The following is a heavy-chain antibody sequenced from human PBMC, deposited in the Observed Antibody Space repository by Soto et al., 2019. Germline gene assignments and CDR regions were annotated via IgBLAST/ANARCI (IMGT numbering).Heavy chain of an antibody. V-gene: IGHV4-31*03. CDR3: ARGGYCSSTSCRLNWFDP. D-gene: IGHD2-2*01. J-gene: IGHJ5*02. CDR2: IYYSGST. Sequence: QVQLQESGPGLVKPSQTLSLTCTVSGGSISSGGYYWSWIRQHPGKGLEWIGYIYYSGSTYYNPSLKRRVTISVDTSKNQFSLKLSSVTAADTAVYYCARGGYCSSTSCRLNWFDPWGQGTLVIVSS. CDR1: GGSISSGGYY.